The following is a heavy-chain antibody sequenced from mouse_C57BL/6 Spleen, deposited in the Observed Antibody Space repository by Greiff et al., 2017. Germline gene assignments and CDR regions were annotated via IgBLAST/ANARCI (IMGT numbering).Heavy chain of an antibody. CDR3: ARDEVLLRSGPYYAMDY. Sequence: QVQLQQPGAELVKPGASVKLSCKASGYTFTSYWMQWVKPRPGQGLEWIGEIDPSDSYTNDNQKFKGKATLTVDTSSSTAYMQLSSLTSEDSAVYYCARDEVLLRSGPYYAMDYWGQGTSVTVSS. D-gene: IGHD1-1*01. CDR2: IDPSDSYT. CDR1: GYTFTSYW. J-gene: IGHJ4*01. V-gene: IGHV1-50*01.